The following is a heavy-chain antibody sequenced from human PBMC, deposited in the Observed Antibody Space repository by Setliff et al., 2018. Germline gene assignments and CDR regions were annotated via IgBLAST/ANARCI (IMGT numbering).Heavy chain of an antibody. Sequence: SETLSLTCNVSGVSVTSSYWSWMRQRPGKGLEWIGHIFYNGRTNYNPSLKSRVTMSVDTARNQFSLRLNSVTAADTAVYYCARDRTAYTYGLDVWGQGTTVTVSS. CDR3: ARDRTAYTYGLDV. V-gene: IGHV4-59*02. D-gene: IGHD3-16*01. CDR2: IFYNGRT. CDR1: GVSVTSSY. J-gene: IGHJ6*02.